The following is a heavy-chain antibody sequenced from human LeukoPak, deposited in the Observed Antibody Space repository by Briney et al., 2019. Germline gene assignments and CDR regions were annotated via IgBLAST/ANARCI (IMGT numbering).Heavy chain of an antibody. J-gene: IGHJ3*02. CDR1: GGTFSSYA. CDR3: ARVRTLSGYEVDRAFDI. V-gene: IGHV1-69*01. D-gene: IGHD5-12*01. CDR2: IIPIFGTA. Sequence: SVKVSFKASGGTFSSYAISWVRQAPGQGLEWMGGIIPIFGTANYAQKFQGRVTITADESTSTAYMELSSLRSEDTAVYYCARVRTLSGYEVDRAFDIWGQGTMVTVSS.